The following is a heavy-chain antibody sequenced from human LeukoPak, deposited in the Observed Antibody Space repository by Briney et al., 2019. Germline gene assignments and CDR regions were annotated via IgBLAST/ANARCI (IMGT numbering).Heavy chain of an antibody. CDR3: ARGPLFLYCSGGSCYFDY. CDR1: DGSFSGYY. D-gene: IGHD2-15*01. J-gene: IGHJ4*02. CDR2: INHSGST. Sequence: SETLSLTCAVYDGSFSGYYWNWIRQPPGKGLEWIGEINHSGSTNYNPSLKSRVTISVDTSKNQFSLKLSSVTAADTAVYYCARGPLFLYCSGGSCYFDYWGQGTLVTVSS. V-gene: IGHV4-34*01.